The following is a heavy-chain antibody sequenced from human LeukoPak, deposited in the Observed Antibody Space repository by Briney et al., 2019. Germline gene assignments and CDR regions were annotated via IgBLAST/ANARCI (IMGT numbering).Heavy chain of an antibody. CDR2: IKQDGSEK. D-gene: IGHD3-10*01. Sequence: PGGSLRLSCAASGFTFSSYWMSWVRQAPGKGLEWVANIKQDGSEKYYVDSVKGRFTISRDNAKNSLYLQMNSLRAEGTAVYYCARGSYYYGSGSYYESYYFDYWGQGTLVTVSS. J-gene: IGHJ4*02. CDR1: GFTFSSYW. V-gene: IGHV3-7*03. CDR3: ARGSYYYGSGSYYESYYFDY.